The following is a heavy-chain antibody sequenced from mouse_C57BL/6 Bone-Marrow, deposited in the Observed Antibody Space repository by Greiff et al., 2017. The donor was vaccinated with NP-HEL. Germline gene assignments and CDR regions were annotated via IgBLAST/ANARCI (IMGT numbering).Heavy chain of an antibody. D-gene: IGHD2-10*01. Sequence: QLKQPGAELVRPGSSVKLSCKASGYTFTSYWMDWVKQRPGQGLEWIGNIYPSDSETHYNQKFKDKATLTVDKSSSTAYMQLSSLTSEDSAVYYCARSSYYGNPAWFAYWGQGTLVTVSA. V-gene: IGHV1-61*01. J-gene: IGHJ3*01. CDR1: GYTFTSYW. CDR2: IYPSDSET. CDR3: ARSSYYGNPAWFAY.